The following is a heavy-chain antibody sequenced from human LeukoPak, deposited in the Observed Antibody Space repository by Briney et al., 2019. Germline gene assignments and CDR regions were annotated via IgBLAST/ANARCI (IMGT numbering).Heavy chain of an antibody. V-gene: IGHV3-23*01. J-gene: IGHJ4*02. D-gene: IGHD2-15*01. CDR3: AKDLGLVVVAATLDY. Sequence: PGGSLRLSCAASGFTLSSYAMSWVRQAPGKGLEWVSAISGSGGSTYYADSVKGRFTISRDNSKNTLYLQMNSLRAEDTAVYYCAKDLGLVVVAATLDYWGQGTLVTVSS. CDR1: GFTLSSYA. CDR2: ISGSGGST.